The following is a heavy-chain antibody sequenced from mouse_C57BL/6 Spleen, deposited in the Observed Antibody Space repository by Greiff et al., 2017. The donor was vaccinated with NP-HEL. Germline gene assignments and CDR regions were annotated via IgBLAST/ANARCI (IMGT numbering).Heavy chain of an antibody. CDR1: GYTFTSDW. D-gene: IGHD1-1*01. CDR2: IYPGSGST. J-gene: IGHJ1*03. V-gene: IGHV1-55*01. Sequence: VQLQQPGAELVKPGASVKMSCKASGYTFTSDWITWVKQRPGQGLEWIGDIYPGSGSTNYNEKFKSKATLTVDTSSSTAYMQLSSLTSEDSEVYCCARGTTVVAENWYFDVWGTGTTVTVSS. CDR3: ARGTTVVAENWYFDV.